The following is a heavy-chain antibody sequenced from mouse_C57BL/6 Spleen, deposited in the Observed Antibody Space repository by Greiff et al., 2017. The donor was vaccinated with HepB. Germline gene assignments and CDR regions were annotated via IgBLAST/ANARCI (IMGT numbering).Heavy chain of an antibody. V-gene: IGHV1-63*01. CDR1: GYTFTNYW. CDR2: IYPGGGYT. D-gene: IGHD2-3*01. Sequence: QVHVKQSGAELVRPGTSVKMSCKASGYTFTNYWIGWAKQRPGHGLEWIGDIYPGGGYTNYNEKLKGKATLTADKTSITAYMQFSSLTSEDSAIYSCARKGDGYYMDYWGQGTTLTVSS. CDR3: ARKGDGYYMDY. J-gene: IGHJ2*01.